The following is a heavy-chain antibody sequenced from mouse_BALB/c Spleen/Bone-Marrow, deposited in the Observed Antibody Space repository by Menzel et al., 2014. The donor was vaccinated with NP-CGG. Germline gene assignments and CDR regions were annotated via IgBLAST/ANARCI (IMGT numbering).Heavy chain of an antibody. CDR2: IRNKANGYTT. D-gene: IGHD1-2*01. CDR1: GFTFTDYC. Sequence: EVKLMESGGGLVQPGGSLRLPCATSGFTFTDYCMSWVRQPPGKALEWLGFIRNKANGYTTEYSASVKGRFTISRDNSQSILYLQMNTLRAEDSATYYCARDYYGFFAYWGQGTLVTVSA. V-gene: IGHV7-3*02. J-gene: IGHJ3*01. CDR3: ARDYYGFFAY.